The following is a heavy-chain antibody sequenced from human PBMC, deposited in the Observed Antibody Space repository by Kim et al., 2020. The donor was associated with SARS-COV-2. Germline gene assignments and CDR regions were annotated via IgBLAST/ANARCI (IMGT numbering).Heavy chain of an antibody. CDR2: TKNKANHYGT. V-gene: IGHV3-72*01. CDR1: GFTFSDHY. CDR3: FRNPGSAKHWSFDNW. D-gene: IGHD3-3*01. Sequence: GGSLRLSCSASGFTFSDHYMAWVRQASGERLDWVGRTKNKANHYGTEYGASVKGRFTISRDESNNSVYLEMNSLKTDDTAIYYCFRNPGSAKHWSFDNW. J-gene: IGHJ5*01.